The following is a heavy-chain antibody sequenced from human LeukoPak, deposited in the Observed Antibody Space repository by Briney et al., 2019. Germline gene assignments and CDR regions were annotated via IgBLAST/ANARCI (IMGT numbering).Heavy chain of an antibody. CDR3: ASGADAFETSGDYFDY. Sequence: SETLSLTCTVSGASIDTYHWNWIRQPAGKGLEWIGRIYSSGSTNYNPSLKGRVTMSVETSTNQVSLKVTSVTAADTAVYYCASGADAFETSGDYFDYWGQGALCTVSS. J-gene: IGHJ4*02. CDR1: GASIDTYH. V-gene: IGHV4-4*07. CDR2: IYSSGST. D-gene: IGHD7-27*01.